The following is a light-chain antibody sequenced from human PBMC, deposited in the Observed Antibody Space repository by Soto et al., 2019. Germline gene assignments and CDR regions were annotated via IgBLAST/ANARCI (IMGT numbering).Light chain of an antibody. Sequence: EIVLTQSPATLSLSPGERATLSCRSSQSVSSYLAWYQQKPGQAPRLLIYDASNRATGIPARFSGSGSGTDFPLTSISLEHEDFAVYYCQQRSNWPPGFTFGPGTKVDIK. V-gene: IGKV3-11*01. J-gene: IGKJ3*01. CDR1: QSVSSY. CDR3: QQRSNWPPGFT. CDR2: DAS.